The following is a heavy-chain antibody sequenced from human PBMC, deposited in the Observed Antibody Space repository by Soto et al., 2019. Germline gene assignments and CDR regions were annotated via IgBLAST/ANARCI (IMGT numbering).Heavy chain of an antibody. CDR3: ARGGVRYRRRWYQDRLGPYYYYYYGMDV. Sequence: ASVKVSCKASGGTFSSYAISWVRQAPGQGLEWMGWISAYNGNTNYAQKLQGRVTMTTDTSTSTAYMELRSLRSDDTAVYYCARGGVRYRRRWYQDRLGPYYYYYYGMDVWGQGTTVTASS. V-gene: IGHV1-18*01. CDR1: GGTFSSYA. J-gene: IGHJ6*02. CDR2: ISAYNGNT. D-gene: IGHD6-13*01.